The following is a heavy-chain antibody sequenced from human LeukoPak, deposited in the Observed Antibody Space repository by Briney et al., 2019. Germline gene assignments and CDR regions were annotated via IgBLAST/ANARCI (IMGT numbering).Heavy chain of an antibody. CDR1: GGSISSHY. CDR3: ATIKRGSIFGYFDF. D-gene: IGHD5-18*01. J-gene: IGHJ4*02. Sequence: SETLSLTCTVSGGSISSHYWSWIRQPPGKGPEWIACLFDSVNTKDNPSLQSRLTLSADTSKNQFSLRLSSVTAADTAVYYCATIKRGSIFGYFDFWVQGIKVTVSS. CDR2: LFDSVNT. V-gene: IGHV4-59*11.